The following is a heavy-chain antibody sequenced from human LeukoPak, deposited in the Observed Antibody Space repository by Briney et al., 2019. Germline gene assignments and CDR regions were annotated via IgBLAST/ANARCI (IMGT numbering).Heavy chain of an antibody. CDR2: INQDGSQK. CDR1: GFTFNSYW. Sequence: GGSLRLSCAASGFTFNSYWMSWVRQAPGKGLEWVANINQDGSQKYYVDSVKGQFTISRDNAKNSLYLQMNSLRAEDTAVYYCARDFGGAVAGPRFDCWGQGTLVTVSS. V-gene: IGHV3-7*03. D-gene: IGHD6-19*01. J-gene: IGHJ4*02. CDR3: ARDFGGAVAGPRFDC.